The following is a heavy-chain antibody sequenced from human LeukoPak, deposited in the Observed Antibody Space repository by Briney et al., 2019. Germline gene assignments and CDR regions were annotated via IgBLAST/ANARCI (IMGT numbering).Heavy chain of an antibody. J-gene: IGHJ5*02. V-gene: IGHV3-30*02. CDR3: ARDLAVDTAMVKNCFDP. CDR1: GFTFSSYA. CDR2: IRYDGTSK. Sequence: GGSLRLSCAASGFTFSSYAMNWVRQAPGKGLEWVSFIRYDGTSKFYADSVKGRFTISRDDSKNTLYLQMDSLRAEDTAVYYCARDLAVDTAMVKNCFDPWGQGTLVTVSS. D-gene: IGHD5-18*01.